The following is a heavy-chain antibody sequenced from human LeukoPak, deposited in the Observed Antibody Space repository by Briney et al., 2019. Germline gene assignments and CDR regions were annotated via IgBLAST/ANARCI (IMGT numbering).Heavy chain of an antibody. J-gene: IGHJ4*02. CDR1: GFTFTSAW. CDR3: ITGDYDFWSGFYSPNHYFDY. CDR2: IKGKTAAGAP. V-gene: IGHV3-15*01. Sequence: GGSLRLSCAASGFTFTSAWMSWVRQAPGKGLGWVGRIKGKTAAGAPDYVASVKSRFTISRDDSKNTLFLQMNSLKTEDTAVYYCITGDYDFWSGFYSPNHYFDYWGQGTLVTVSS. D-gene: IGHD3-3*01.